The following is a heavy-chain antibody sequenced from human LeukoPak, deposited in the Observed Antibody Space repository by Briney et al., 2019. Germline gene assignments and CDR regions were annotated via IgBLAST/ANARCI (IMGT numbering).Heavy chain of an antibody. D-gene: IGHD4-11*01. CDR2: ISGSGGTT. V-gene: IGHV3-23*01. Sequence: GGSLRLSCAASGFTFNKYVMTWVRQAAGKGLEWVSGISGSGGTTDYADSVKGRFTISRDNSKNTVYLLMNSLRAEDTAAYYCAKARGTYSYSGMDVWGQGTTVTVSS. CDR1: GFTFNKYV. J-gene: IGHJ6*02. CDR3: AKARGTYSYSGMDV.